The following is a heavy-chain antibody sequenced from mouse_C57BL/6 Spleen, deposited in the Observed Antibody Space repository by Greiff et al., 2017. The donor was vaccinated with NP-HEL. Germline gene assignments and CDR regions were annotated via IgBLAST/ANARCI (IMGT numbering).Heavy chain of an antibody. CDR1: GFTFSDYG. Sequence: EVMLVESGGGLVKPGGSLKLSCAASGFTFSDYGMHWVRQAPEKGLEWVAYISSGSSTIYYADTVNGRFTISRDNAKNTLFMQMTSLRSEDTAMYYCARYYGSSDYFDYWGQGTTLTVSS. J-gene: IGHJ2*01. D-gene: IGHD1-1*01. CDR2: ISSGSSTI. V-gene: IGHV5-17*01. CDR3: ARYYGSSDYFDY.